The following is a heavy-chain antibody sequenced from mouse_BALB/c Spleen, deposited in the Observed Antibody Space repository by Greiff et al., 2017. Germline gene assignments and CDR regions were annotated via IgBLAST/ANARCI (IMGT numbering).Heavy chain of an antibody. J-gene: IGHJ4*01. CDR1: GFNIKDTY. D-gene: IGHD2-1*01. CDR3: ARYGNYDAMDY. Sequence: EVQLVESGAELVKPGASVKLSCTASGFNIKDTYMHWVKQRPEQGLEWIGRIDPANGNTKYDPKFQGKATITADTSSNTAYLQLSSLTSEDTAVYYCARYGNYDAMDYWGQGTSVTVSS. CDR2: IDPANGNT. V-gene: IGHV14-3*02.